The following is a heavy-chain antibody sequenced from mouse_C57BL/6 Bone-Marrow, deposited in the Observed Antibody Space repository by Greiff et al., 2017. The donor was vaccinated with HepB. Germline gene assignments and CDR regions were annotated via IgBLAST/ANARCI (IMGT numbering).Heavy chain of an antibody. CDR2: ISNGGGST. D-gene: IGHD1-1*01. CDR3: ARHHYYGSSYDLYFDV. CDR1: GFTFSDYY. Sequence: VQLKESGGGLVQPGGSLKLSCAASGFTFSDYYMYWVRQTPEKRLEWVAYISNGGGSTYYPDTVKGRFTIARDNAKNTLYLPMSRLKSEDTSMYYCARHHYYGSSYDLYFDVWGTGTTVTVSS. J-gene: IGHJ1*03. V-gene: IGHV5-12*01.